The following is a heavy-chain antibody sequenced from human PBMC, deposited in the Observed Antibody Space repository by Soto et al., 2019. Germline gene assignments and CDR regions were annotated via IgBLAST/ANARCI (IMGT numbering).Heavy chain of an antibody. Sequence: QVQLQESGPGLVKPSETLSLTCTVSGGSISSYYWSWIRQPPGKGLEWIGYIYYSGSTNYHPSLTSRVTISVDTSKIQFSLKLSSVTAADTAVYCCARGRIQLWYPFDYWGQGTLVTVSS. V-gene: IGHV4-59*01. J-gene: IGHJ4*02. CDR1: GGSISSYY. CDR2: IYYSGST. CDR3: ARGRIQLWYPFDY. D-gene: IGHD5-18*01.